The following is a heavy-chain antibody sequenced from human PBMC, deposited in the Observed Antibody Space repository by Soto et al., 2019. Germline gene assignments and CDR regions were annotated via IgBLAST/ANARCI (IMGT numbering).Heavy chain of an antibody. D-gene: IGHD1-7*01. Sequence: QVQLQESGPGLVKPSQTLSLTCTVSGGSISSGDYYWSWIRQPPAKGLEWIGYIYYSGSTYYNPSLKSRVTISVDTSKNQFSLKLSSVTAADTAVYYCARDLSGAGGELHYYYYGMDVWGQGTTVTVSS. V-gene: IGHV4-30-4*01. CDR2: IYYSGST. CDR1: GGSISSGDYY. J-gene: IGHJ6*02. CDR3: ARDLSGAGGELHYYYYGMDV.